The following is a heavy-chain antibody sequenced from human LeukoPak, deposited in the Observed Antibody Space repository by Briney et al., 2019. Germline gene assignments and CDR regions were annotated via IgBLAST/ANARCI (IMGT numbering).Heavy chain of an antibody. D-gene: IGHD1-14*01. CDR1: GYTFTGYY. Sequence: ASVKVSCKASGYTFTGYYIHWVRQAPGQGLEWMGWINPNSGGTNHAQKFQGRVTMTSDTSISTAYMELSRLRSDDTAVYYCARDRLSPGPDGSWFDPWGQGTLVTVSS. CDR3: ARDRLSPGPDGSWFDP. V-gene: IGHV1-2*02. CDR2: INPNSGGT. J-gene: IGHJ5*02.